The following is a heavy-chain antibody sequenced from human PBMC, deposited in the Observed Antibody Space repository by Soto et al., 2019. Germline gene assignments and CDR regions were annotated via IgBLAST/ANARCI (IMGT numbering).Heavy chain of an antibody. CDR1: GFTFGEYA. Sequence: GGSLRLSCTASGFTFGEYAMSWVRQAPGKGLEWVGFIRSKAYGGTTEYAASVKGRFTISRDDSKSIAYLQMNSLKTEDTAVYYCTSLYSSGWYLDYWGQGTLVTVSS. CDR2: IRSKAYGGTT. V-gene: IGHV3-49*04. J-gene: IGHJ4*02. D-gene: IGHD6-19*01. CDR3: TSLYSSGWYLDY.